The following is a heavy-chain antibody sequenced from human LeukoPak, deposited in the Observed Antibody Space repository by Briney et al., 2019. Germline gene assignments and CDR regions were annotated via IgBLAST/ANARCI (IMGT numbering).Heavy chain of an antibody. V-gene: IGHV4-34*01. CDR3: ARGPQRWLQFGFDY. D-gene: IGHD5-24*01. J-gene: IGHJ4*02. Sequence: PSETLSLTCAVYGGSFSGYYWSWIRQPPGKGLEWIGEINHSGSTNYNPSLKSRVTISVDTSKNQFSLKLSSVTAADTAVYYCARGPQRWLQFGFDYWGQGTLVTVSS. CDR2: INHSGST. CDR1: GGSFSGYY.